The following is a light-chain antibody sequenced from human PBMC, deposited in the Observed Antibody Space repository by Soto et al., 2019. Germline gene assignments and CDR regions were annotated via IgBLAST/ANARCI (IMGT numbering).Light chain of an antibody. CDR1: QGISSY. CDR2: AAS. CDR3: QQLNSYPLT. J-gene: IGKJ4*01. Sequence: IQFTQSPSSLSASVGDSVTITCRASQGISSYLAWYQQKPGKAPKLLIYAASTLQSGVPSRFSGSGSGTDFTLTISSLQPEDFATYYCQQLNSYPLTFGGGTKVDIK. V-gene: IGKV1-9*01.